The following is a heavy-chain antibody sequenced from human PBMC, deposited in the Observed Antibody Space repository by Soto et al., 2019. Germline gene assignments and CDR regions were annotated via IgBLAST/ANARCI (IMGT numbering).Heavy chain of an antibody. CDR2: ISGSGGST. D-gene: IGHD2-15*01. CDR1: GFTFSSYA. Sequence: EVQLLESGGGLVQPGGSLRLSCAASGFTFSSYAMSWVRQAPGKGLEWVSAISGSGGSTYYADSVKGRFTISRDNSKNTLYLQMNSLRAEDTAVYYCAKEGYCSGGSCYNAFYYWGQGTLVTVSS. V-gene: IGHV3-23*01. CDR3: AKEGYCSGGSCYNAFYY. J-gene: IGHJ4*02.